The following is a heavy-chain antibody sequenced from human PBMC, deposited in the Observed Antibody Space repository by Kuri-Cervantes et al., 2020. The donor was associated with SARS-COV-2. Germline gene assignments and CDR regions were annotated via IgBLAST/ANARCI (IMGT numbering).Heavy chain of an antibody. Sequence: GGSLRLSRAASGSTFSSYSMNWVRQAPGKGLEWVSAISGSGGSTYYADSVKGRFTISRDNSKNTLYLQMNSLRAEDTAVYYCAKDLGRPNWFDPWGQGTLVTVSS. CDR2: ISGSGGST. CDR3: AKDLGRPNWFDP. J-gene: IGHJ5*02. CDR1: GSTFSSYS. V-gene: IGHV3-23*01.